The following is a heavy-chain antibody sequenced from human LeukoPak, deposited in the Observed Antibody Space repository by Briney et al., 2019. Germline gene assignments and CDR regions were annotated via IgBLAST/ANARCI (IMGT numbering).Heavy chain of an antibody. V-gene: IGHV3-7*03. Sequence: GGSLRLSCTASGFPFYSYWMTWVRQTPGKGLEWVANIRHDGSTKYYVDSVKGRFTISRDNSKNTLYLQMNSLRAEDTAVYYCARSSGYSYGYEKFDYWGQGILVAVSS. CDR1: GFPFYSYW. D-gene: IGHD5-18*01. CDR3: ARSSGYSYGYEKFDY. J-gene: IGHJ4*02. CDR2: IRHDGSTK.